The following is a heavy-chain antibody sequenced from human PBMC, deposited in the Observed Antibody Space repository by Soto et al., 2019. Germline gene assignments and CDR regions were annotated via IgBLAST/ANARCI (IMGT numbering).Heavy chain of an antibody. Sequence: GESLKISCTGFGYTFTTFWISWVRQMPGKGLEWMGRIDPGDTYATYSPAFQGHVTISADKATSTAYLQWSSLKASDTAMYFCARIYCTTTTCDSWFDPWGQRTLVTVPS. V-gene: IGHV5-10-1*01. D-gene: IGHD2-2*01. J-gene: IGHJ5*02. CDR1: GYTFTTFW. CDR2: IDPGDTYA. CDR3: ARIYCTTTTCDSWFDP.